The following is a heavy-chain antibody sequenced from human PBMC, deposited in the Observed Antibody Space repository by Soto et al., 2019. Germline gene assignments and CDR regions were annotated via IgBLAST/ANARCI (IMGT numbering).Heavy chain of an antibody. J-gene: IGHJ6*02. D-gene: IGHD3-3*01. CDR2: IYYSGST. CDR1: GGSISSYY. V-gene: IGHV4-59*01. Sequence: ETLSLTCTVSGGSISSYYWSWIRQPPGKGLEWIGYIYYSGSTNYNPSLKSRVTISVDTSKNQFSLKLSSVTAADTAVYYCARVYYDFWSGYPGGYYYGMDVWGQGTTVTVS. CDR3: ARVYYDFWSGYPGGYYYGMDV.